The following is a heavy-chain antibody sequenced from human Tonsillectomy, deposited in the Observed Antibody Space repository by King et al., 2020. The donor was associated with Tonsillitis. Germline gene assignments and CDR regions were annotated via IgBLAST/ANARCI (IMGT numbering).Heavy chain of an antibody. CDR3: ARGGDNDDGAFDV. D-gene: IGHD4-17*01. CDR2: IHSAGSST. J-gene: IGHJ3*01. V-gene: IGHV3-74*01. CDR1: GFTFSGYW. Sequence: VQLVESGGALIQPGGSLRLSCAASGFTFSGYWMHWVRHVPGKGLVWVSRIHSAGSSTNYADSVKGRFTISRDNAKNTLYLQMHSLRAEDTAVYYCARGGDNDDGAFDVWGQGTMVTVSS.